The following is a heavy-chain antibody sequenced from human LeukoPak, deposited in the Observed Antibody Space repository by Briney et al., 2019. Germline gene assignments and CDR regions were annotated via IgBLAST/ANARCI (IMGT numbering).Heavy chain of an antibody. CDR1: GGSISSYY. CDR2: IYYRGST. D-gene: IGHD3-3*02. CDR3: ARGAMFGRAIDY. V-gene: IGHV4-59*01. J-gene: IGHJ4*02. Sequence: VKPSETLSLTCTVSGGSISSYYWSRIRQPPGKGLEWIGYIYYRGSTNYNPSLKSRVTISVDTSKNQFSLRLSSVTAADTAVYYCARGAMFGRAIDYWGQGTLVTVSS.